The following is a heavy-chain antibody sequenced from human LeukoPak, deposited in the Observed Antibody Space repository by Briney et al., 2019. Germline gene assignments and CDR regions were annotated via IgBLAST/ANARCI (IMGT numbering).Heavy chain of an antibody. CDR1: GVSINNYY. CDR2: IYTSGTT. CDR3: AGFNWDYAFDI. V-gene: IGHV4-4*09. Sequence: SETLSLTCTVSGVSINNYYWSWIRQPPGKGLEWIGYIYTSGTTNYNPSLKSRVTMSLDTSMNQFSLKLTSVTAADTAVFYCAGFNWDYAFDIWGRGTVVTVSS. D-gene: IGHD1-7*01. J-gene: IGHJ3*02.